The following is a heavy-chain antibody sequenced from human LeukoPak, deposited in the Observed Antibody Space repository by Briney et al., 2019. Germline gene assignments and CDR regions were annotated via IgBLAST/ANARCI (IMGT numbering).Heavy chain of an antibody. V-gene: IGHV4-34*01. CDR1: GGSFSGYY. CDR2: INHSGST. J-gene: IGHJ4*02. CDR3: ASSPRYYDYVWGSYRRPRHFDY. D-gene: IGHD3-16*02. Sequence: SETLSLTCAVYGGSFSGYYWSWIRQPPGKGLEWIGEINHSGSTNYNPSLKSRVTISVDTSKNQFSLKLSSVTAADTAVYYCASSPRYYDYVWGSYRRPRHFDYWGQGTLVTVSS.